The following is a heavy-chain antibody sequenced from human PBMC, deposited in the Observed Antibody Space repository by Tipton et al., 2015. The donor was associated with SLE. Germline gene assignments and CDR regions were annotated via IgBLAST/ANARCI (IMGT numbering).Heavy chain of an antibody. V-gene: IGHV4-39*07. CDR3: AKWTRGFDY. J-gene: IGHJ4*02. D-gene: IGHD2-8*01. CDR2: IYYSGIT. CDR1: GGSISSSSYY. Sequence: LRLSCTVSGGSISSSSYYWAWIRLPPGKGLEWIGSIYYSGITQYNPSLKSRVTISVDTSKNQFSLRLNSVSAADTAVYYCAKWTRGFDYWGQGTLVTVSS.